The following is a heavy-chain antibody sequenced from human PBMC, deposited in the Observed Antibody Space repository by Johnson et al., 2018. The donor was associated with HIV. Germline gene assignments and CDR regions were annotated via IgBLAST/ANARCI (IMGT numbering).Heavy chain of an antibody. V-gene: IGHV3-30-3*01. Sequence: QVQLVESGGGLVQPGGSLRLSCAASGLTFGSYPLHWVRQAPGRGLEWVAVISYDGSDKYYANSVTGRFTISRDNSKNTLYLQMNSLRAEDTALYYCARAHPFYGGNSEGAFDIWGQGTMVTVSS. D-gene: IGHD4-23*01. CDR1: GLTFGSYP. CDR2: ISYDGSDK. J-gene: IGHJ3*02. CDR3: ARAHPFYGGNSEGAFDI.